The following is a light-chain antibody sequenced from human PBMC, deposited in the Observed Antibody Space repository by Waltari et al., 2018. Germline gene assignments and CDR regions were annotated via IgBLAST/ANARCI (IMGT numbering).Light chain of an antibody. CDR2: DAS. V-gene: IGKV3-11*01. J-gene: IGKJ4*01. CDR3: QQRSNWLLT. CDR1: QSVSSY. Sequence: EIVFTQSPATLSLSPGERATLPCRASQSVSSYLAWYQQKPGQAPRLLIYDASNRATGIPARFSGSGSGTDFTLTISSLEPEDFAVYYCQQRSNWLLTFGGGTKVEIK.